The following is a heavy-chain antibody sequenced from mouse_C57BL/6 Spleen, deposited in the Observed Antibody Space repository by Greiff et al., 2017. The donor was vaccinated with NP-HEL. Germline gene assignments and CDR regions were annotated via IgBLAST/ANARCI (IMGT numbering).Heavy chain of an antibody. CDR2: IDPETGGT. V-gene: IGHV1-15*01. J-gene: IGHJ2*01. CDR1: GYTFTDYE. CDR3: TSKFNWDCDY. Sequence: QVQLQQSGAELVRPGASVTLSCKASGYTFTDYEMHWVKQTPVHGLEWIGAIDPETGGTAYNQKFKGKAILTADKSSSTAYMELRSLTSEDSAVYYCTSKFNWDCDYWGQGTTLTVSS. D-gene: IGHD4-1*01.